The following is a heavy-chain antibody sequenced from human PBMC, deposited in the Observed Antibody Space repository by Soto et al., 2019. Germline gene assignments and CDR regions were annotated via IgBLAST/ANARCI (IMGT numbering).Heavy chain of an antibody. CDR2: IIPIVDTP. J-gene: IGHJ6*02. CDR3: AGFVTRGVDV. Sequence: VQLVQSGAEVKKPGSSVKVSCKASGGTFSDFTMNWVRQAPGQGLEWMGRIIPIVDTPTYAQKFQGRVTITADKSTSTGYMELSSLTSEDTAVYYCAGFVTRGVDVWGQGTTVTVSS. V-gene: IGHV1-69*08. CDR1: GGTFSDFT. D-gene: IGHD3-16*02.